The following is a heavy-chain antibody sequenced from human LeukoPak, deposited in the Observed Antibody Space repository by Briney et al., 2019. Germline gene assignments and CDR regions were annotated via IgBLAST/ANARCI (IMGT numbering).Heavy chain of an antibody. CDR3: ARGSNHDW. V-gene: IGHV3-13*01. CDR1: GFTFSSYD. D-gene: IGHD1-26*01. J-gene: IGHJ4*02. CDR2: IGTGGDT. Sequence: PGGSLRLSCVTSGFTFSSYDMHWVRRPTGKSLEWVSGIGTGGDTYYPDSVKGRFTISRENAKKSLYLQMNSLKAGDTAVYYCARGSNHDWWGQGTLVTVSS.